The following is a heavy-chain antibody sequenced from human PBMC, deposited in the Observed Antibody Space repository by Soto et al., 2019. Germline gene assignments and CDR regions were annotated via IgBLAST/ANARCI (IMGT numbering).Heavy chain of an antibody. V-gene: IGHV1-69*06. CDR1: GGTFSSYA. CDR3: AREGVSLVGATTDYYYYYGMDV. CDR2: IIPIFGTA. Sequence: QVQLVQSGAEVKKPGSSVKVSCKASGGTFSSYAISWVRQAPGQGLEWMGGIIPIFGTANYAQKLQGRVTITADKSTSTAYMELSSLRSEDTAVYYCAREGVSLVGATTDYYYYYGMDVWGQGTTVTVSS. D-gene: IGHD1-26*01. J-gene: IGHJ6*02.